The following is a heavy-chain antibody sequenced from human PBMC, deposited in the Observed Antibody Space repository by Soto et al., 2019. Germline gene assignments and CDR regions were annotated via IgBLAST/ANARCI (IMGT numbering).Heavy chain of an antibody. Sequence: GGSLRLSCAASGFTFSGSAMHWVRQASGKGLEWVGRIRSKANSYATAYAASVKGRFTISRDDSKNTAYLQMNSLKTEDTAGYYCTRQRFGELGSDYWGQGTLVTVSS. CDR2: IRSKANSYAT. J-gene: IGHJ4*02. D-gene: IGHD3-10*01. V-gene: IGHV3-73*01. CDR1: GFTFSGSA. CDR3: TRQRFGELGSDY.